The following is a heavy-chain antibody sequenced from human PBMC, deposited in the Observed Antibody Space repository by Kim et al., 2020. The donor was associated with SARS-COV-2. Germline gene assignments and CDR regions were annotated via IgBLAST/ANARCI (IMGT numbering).Heavy chain of an antibody. CDR3: ARDTSGYGHFDY. V-gene: IGHV1-3*01. Sequence: NYSPKFQGRVTITRDTSASTAYMELSSLRSEDTAVYYCARDTSGYGHFDYWGQGTLVTVSS. J-gene: IGHJ4*02. D-gene: IGHD5-12*01.